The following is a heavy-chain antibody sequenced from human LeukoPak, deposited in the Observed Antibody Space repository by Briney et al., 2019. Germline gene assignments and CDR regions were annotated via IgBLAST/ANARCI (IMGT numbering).Heavy chain of an antibody. CDR2: IRSKANSYAT. Sequence: PGGSLKLSCAASGFTFSGSAMHWVRQASGKELEWVGRIRSKANSYATAYAASVKGRFTISRDDSKNTAYLQMNSLKTEDTAVYYCTSTIFGVVIGSDYWGQGTLVTVSS. CDR3: TSTIFGVVIGSDY. J-gene: IGHJ4*02. V-gene: IGHV3-73*01. CDR1: GFTFSGSA. D-gene: IGHD3-3*01.